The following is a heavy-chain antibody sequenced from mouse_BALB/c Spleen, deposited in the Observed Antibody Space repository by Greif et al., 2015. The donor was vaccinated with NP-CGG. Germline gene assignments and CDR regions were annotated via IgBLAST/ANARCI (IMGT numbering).Heavy chain of an antibody. J-gene: IGHJ4*01. CDR3: ARIGGSYAMDY. CDR1: GYTFTSYW. Sequence: QVQLQQSGAELAKPGASVKMSCKASGYTFTSYWMHWVKQRPGQGLEWIGHINPSTGYTEYNQKFKDKATLTADKSSSIAYMQLSSLTSEDSAVYYCARIGGSYAMDYWGQGTSVTVSS. D-gene: IGHD2-14*01. V-gene: IGHV1-7*01. CDR2: INPSTGYT.